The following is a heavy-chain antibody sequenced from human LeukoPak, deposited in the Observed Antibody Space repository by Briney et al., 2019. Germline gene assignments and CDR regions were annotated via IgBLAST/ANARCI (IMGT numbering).Heavy chain of an antibody. Sequence: GGSLKLSCAASGFTFSSYGMSWVRQAPGKGLEWVSTISGSAYNTYYADSVKGRFTISRDNSANTLYLQMNSLRAEDTALYYCAKHSGSYFIYYVDSWGQGTLVTVSS. J-gene: IGHJ4*02. CDR2: ISGSAYNT. D-gene: IGHD1-26*01. CDR1: GFTFSSYG. CDR3: AKHSGSYFIYYVDS. V-gene: IGHV3-23*01.